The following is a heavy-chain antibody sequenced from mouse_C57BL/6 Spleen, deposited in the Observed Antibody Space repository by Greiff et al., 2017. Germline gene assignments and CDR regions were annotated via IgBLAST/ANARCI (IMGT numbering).Heavy chain of an antibody. V-gene: IGHV5-17*01. CDR2: ISSGSSTI. D-gene: IGHD1-1*01. CDR1: GFTFSDYG. CDR3: ARADYYGSSWVDY. J-gene: IGHJ4*01. Sequence: EVKLMESGGGLVKPGGSLKLSCAASGFTFSDYGMHWVRQAPEKGLEWVAYISSGSSTIYYADTVKGRFTISRDNAKNTLFLQMTSLRSEDTAMYYCARADYYGSSWVDYWGQGTSVTVSS.